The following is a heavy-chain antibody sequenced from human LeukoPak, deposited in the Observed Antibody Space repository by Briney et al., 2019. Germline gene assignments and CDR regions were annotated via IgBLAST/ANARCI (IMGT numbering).Heavy chain of an antibody. CDR3: AKRGRREAHNFDQ. V-gene: IGHV3-23*01. J-gene: IGHJ4*02. D-gene: IGHD3-10*01. Sequence: GGSLRLSCAASGVTFSSYGMRWVRQAPGKGLEWVSLITTGSGSTFYADSVKGRFTIARDNFKNTLYLQMNSLRVDDTAVYHCAKRGRREAHNFDQWGQGTLVTVPS. CDR1: GVTFSSYG. CDR2: ITTGSGST.